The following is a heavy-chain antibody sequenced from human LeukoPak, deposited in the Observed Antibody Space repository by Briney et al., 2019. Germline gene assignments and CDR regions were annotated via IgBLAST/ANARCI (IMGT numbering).Heavy chain of an antibody. CDR3: ARDFREYSSGWYEYYFDY. D-gene: IGHD6-19*01. CDR1: GFTFSSYE. Sequence: PGGSLRLSFAASGFTFSSYEMNWVRQAPGKGLEWVSYISSSGSTIYYADSVKGRFTISRDNAKNSLYLQMNSLRAEDTAVYYCARDFREYSSGWYEYYFDYWGQGTLVTVSS. V-gene: IGHV3-48*03. CDR2: ISSSGSTI. J-gene: IGHJ4*02.